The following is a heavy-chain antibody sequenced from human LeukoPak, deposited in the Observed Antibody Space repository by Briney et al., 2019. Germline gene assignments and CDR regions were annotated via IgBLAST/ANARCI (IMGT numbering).Heavy chain of an antibody. CDR1: GYSINNGYY. D-gene: IGHD3-9*01. Sequence: PSETLSLTCTVFGYSINNGYYWGWIRQAPGKGLEWIGSMFHTGNSYYNPSLKRRVTIAIDTSKNQFSLKLSSVTAADTAVYYCARVTGYMIEDYFDYWGQGILVTVSS. CDR3: ARVTGYMIEDYFDY. CDR2: MFHTGNS. V-gene: IGHV4-38-2*02. J-gene: IGHJ4*02.